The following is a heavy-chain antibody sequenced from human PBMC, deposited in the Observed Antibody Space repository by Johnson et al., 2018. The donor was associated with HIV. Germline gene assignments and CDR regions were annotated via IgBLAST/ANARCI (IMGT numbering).Heavy chain of an antibody. CDR3: ALVLGALPGAFDI. Sequence: MQLVESGGGLVQPGGSLRLSCAASGFTFSSYWMSWVRQAPGKGLEWVANIKQDGSEKYYVDSVKGRFTISRDNAKNSLYLQMNSLRAEDTAVYYCALVLGALPGAFDIWGQGTLVTVSS. D-gene: IGHD3-16*01. V-gene: IGHV3-7*03. CDR2: IKQDGSEK. CDR1: GFTFSSYW. J-gene: IGHJ3*02.